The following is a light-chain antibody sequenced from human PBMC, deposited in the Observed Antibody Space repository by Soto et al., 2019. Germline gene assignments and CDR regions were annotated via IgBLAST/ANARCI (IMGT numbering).Light chain of an antibody. Sequence: DIQMTQSPISLSASVGDGVTITCRASRSIMTYLNWYQLKPGKPPRLLIYAASSLQSGVPSRFSGSGSGTDFTLTITNLQPEHFATYSCQQSYNSPQTFGQGTKVDIK. CDR1: RSIMTY. CDR3: QQSYNSPQT. CDR2: AAS. V-gene: IGKV1-39*01. J-gene: IGKJ1*01.